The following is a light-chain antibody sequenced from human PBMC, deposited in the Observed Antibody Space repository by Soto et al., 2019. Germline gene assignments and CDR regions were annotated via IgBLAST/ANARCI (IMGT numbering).Light chain of an antibody. CDR3: QQRSNWPSYT. Sequence: EIVLTQSPATLSLSPGERATLSCRASQSVSSYLAWYQQNPGQAPRLLIYDASNRATGIPARFSGSGSGTDVTLTISSLEPEDFAVYYCQQRSNWPSYTFGQGTKLEIK. V-gene: IGKV3-11*01. J-gene: IGKJ2*01. CDR2: DAS. CDR1: QSVSSY.